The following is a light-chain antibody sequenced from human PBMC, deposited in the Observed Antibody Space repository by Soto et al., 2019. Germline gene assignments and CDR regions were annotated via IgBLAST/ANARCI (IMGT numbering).Light chain of an antibody. CDR1: QSVSASF. CDR3: QQYGTSPPEYT. Sequence: EIVLTQSPGTLSLSPGDRATLSCRASQSVSASFLAWYQQKPGQAPRLLIYGASSRATGIPDRFSGGGSETDFTLTISRLEPEDFAVYYCQQYGTSPPEYTFGQGTKLEIK. J-gene: IGKJ2*01. V-gene: IGKV3-20*01. CDR2: GAS.